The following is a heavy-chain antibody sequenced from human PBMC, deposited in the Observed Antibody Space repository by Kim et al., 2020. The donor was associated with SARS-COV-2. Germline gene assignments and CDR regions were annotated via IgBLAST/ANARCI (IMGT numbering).Heavy chain of an antibody. D-gene: IGHD3-10*01. Sequence: GGSLRLSCVASGFFFRMYGMHWVRQAPGKGLEWLAVIWHDGSEAYYARSVESRFTVSRDNSGDTLYLQMSSLRAEDSGIYYCARPPEHCDDNCTYGLDV. J-gene: IGHJ3*01. CDR2: IWHDGSEA. V-gene: IGHV3-33*01. CDR3: ARPPEHCDDNCTYGLDV. CDR1: GFFFRMYG.